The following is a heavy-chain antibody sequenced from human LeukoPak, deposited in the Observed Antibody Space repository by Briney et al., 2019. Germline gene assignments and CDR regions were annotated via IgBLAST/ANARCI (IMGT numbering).Heavy chain of an antibody. CDR2: INHGGST. CDR1: GGSFSGYY. D-gene: IGHD4-17*01. Sequence: SETLSLTCAVYGGSFSGYYWSWIRQPPGKGLAWIGEINHGGSTNYNPSLKSRVIISVDTSKNQFSLKLSSVAAADTAVYYCARDYGDYFDYWGQGTLVTVSS. V-gene: IGHV4-34*01. J-gene: IGHJ4*02. CDR3: ARDYGDYFDY.